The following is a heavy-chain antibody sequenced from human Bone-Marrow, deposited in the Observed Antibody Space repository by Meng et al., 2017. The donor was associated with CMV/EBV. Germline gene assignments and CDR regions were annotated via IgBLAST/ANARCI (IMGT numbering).Heavy chain of an antibody. V-gene: IGHV4-39*07. J-gene: IGHJ3*02. CDR1: GGSISSSSYY. Sequence: SETLSLTCTVSGGSISSSSYYWGWIRQPPGKGLEWIGSIYYSENTFYNPSLKSRVTISVDTSKNQFSLKLSSVTAADTAVYYCATGGYSSSWYSLDAFDIWGQGTMVTVSS. CDR3: ATGGYSSSWYSLDAFDI. D-gene: IGHD6-13*01. CDR2: IYYSENT.